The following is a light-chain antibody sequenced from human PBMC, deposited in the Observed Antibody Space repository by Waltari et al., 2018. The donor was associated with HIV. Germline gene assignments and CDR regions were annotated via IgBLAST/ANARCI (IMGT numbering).Light chain of an antibody. V-gene: IGLV3-1*01. CDR1: KLGDKY. J-gene: IGLJ2*01. CDR3: QAWDSSADVV. CDR2: QNS. Sequence: SYELTQPPSVSVSPGQTASITCSGDKLGDKYAFWYQQKPGLSPVLVIYQNSKRPSGIPERFPGSNSGNTATLTISGTQAMDEAYYYCQAWDSSADVVFGGGTKLTVL.